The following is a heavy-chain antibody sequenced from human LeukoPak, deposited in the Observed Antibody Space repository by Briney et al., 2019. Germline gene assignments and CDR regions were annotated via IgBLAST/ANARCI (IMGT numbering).Heavy chain of an antibody. CDR2: ISYDGSNK. Sequence: GTSLRLSCAASGFTFSSYGMHWVRQAPGKGLEWVAVISYDGSNKYYADSVKGRFTISRDNSKNTLYLQMNSLRAEDTAVYYCAKDTDYYGSGSCDYWGQGTLVTVSS. V-gene: IGHV3-30*18. CDR1: GFTFSSYG. D-gene: IGHD3-10*01. CDR3: AKDTDYYGSGSCDY. J-gene: IGHJ4*02.